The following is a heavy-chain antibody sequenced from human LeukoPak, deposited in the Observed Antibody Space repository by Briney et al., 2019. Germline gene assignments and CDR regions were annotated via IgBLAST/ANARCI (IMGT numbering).Heavy chain of an antibody. CDR3: ARELLERGLY. Sequence: SETLSLTCTVSGGSVSSSSYYWGWIRQPPGKGLEWIGSIYYSGSNYYNPSLKSRVTISVDTSKNQFSLKLSSVTAADTAVYYCARELLERGLYWGQGTLVTVSS. J-gene: IGHJ4*02. CDR1: GGSVSSSSYY. V-gene: IGHV4-39*02. CDR2: IYYSGSN. D-gene: IGHD1-1*01.